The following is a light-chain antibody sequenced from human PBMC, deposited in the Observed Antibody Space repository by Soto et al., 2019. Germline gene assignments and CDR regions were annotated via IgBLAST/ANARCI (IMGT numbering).Light chain of an antibody. J-gene: IGKJ1*01. V-gene: IGKV1-39*01. CDR1: QNIRNL. Sequence: DIQMTQSPSTLSASVGDRVTISCRASQNIRNLLAWYQQKPGKAPKFLIYAASSLQSGVPSRFSGSGSGTDYTLTISSLQREDFATYFCQQSYSSSWTFGQGTKVDIK. CDR2: AAS. CDR3: QQSYSSSWT.